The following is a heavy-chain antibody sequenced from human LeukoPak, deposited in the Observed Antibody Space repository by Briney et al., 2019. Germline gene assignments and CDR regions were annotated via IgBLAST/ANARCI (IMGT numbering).Heavy chain of an antibody. V-gene: IGHV1-18*01. J-gene: IGHJ4*02. CDR2: ISAYNGNT. CDR3: ARDSSNWYGDY. Sequence: GESLKISCKGSGYTFTSYGISWVRQAPGQGLEWMGWISAYNGNTNYAQKLQGRVTMTTDTSTSTAYMELRSLRSDDTAVYYCARDSSNWYGDYWGQGTLVTVSS. D-gene: IGHD6-13*01. CDR1: GYTFTSYG.